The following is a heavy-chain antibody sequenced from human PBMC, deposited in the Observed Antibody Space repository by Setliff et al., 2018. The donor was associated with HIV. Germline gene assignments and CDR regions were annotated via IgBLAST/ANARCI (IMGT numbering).Heavy chain of an antibody. CDR1: GPSINIHY. Sequence: SETLSLTCTVSGPSINIHYWSWIRQSPGKGFEWIGYIYSTGSTNYNPSLQSRVTISMVASRNQFSLKVTSVTAEDTAVYYCARDPTGGAARFDYWGQGTLVTVSS. D-gene: IGHD6-6*01. V-gene: IGHV4-59*11. CDR2: IYSTGST. J-gene: IGHJ4*02. CDR3: ARDPTGGAARFDY.